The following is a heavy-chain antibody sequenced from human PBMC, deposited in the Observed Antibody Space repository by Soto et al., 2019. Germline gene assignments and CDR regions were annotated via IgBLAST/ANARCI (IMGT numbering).Heavy chain of an antibody. Sequence: SETLSLTCTVSGDSMSSSNWWNWVRQPPGKGLEWIGEAHHSGRTNYNPSLKSRVTISVDRSQNHFSLQLTSVTAADTAVYYCARSEATALDYWGQGTLVT. CDR1: GDSMSSSNW. V-gene: IGHV4-4*02. CDR2: AHHSGRT. CDR3: ARSEATALDY. J-gene: IGHJ4*02.